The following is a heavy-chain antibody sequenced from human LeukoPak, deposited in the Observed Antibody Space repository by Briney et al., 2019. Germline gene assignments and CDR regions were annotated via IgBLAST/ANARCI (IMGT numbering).Heavy chain of an antibody. J-gene: IGHJ4*02. D-gene: IGHD2-15*01. CDR3: ARANGRRYCSGGSCYRESDYFDY. Sequence: GGSLRLSCAASGFTFSSYAMSWVRQAPGKGLEWVSAISGSGGSTYYADSVKGRFTISRDNSKNTLYLQMNSLRAEDTAVYYCARANGRRYCSGGSCYRESDYFDYWGQGTLVTVSS. CDR1: GFTFSSYA. V-gene: IGHV3-23*01. CDR2: ISGSGGST.